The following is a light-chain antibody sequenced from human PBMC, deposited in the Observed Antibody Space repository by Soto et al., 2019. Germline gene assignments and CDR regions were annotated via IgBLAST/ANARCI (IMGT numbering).Light chain of an antibody. CDR2: PAS. J-gene: IGKJ3*01. CDR3: HQCGSSPFT. Sequence: VLTQLTGSLSSSPGEGATRSSRARHSSMSSYLAWYQQKPGQAPHLLIYPASTCPTGIPDRFSGSGSGTDFTLTISRLEPEDSAVYYCHQCGSSPFTFGPGTKVDIK. CDR1: HSSMSSY. V-gene: IGKV3-20*01.